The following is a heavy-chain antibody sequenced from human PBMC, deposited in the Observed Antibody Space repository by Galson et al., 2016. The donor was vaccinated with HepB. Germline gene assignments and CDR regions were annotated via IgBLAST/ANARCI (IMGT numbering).Heavy chain of an antibody. CDR3: AREEYSGTYSYYGMDL. D-gene: IGHD1-26*01. CDR2: ISNGGGTTI. Sequence: SLRLSCAASGFTFSDYYMTWIRQAPGKGLEWVAYISNGGGTTIYQSDSVKGRFTISRDNSKNSLYLQMNSLRAEDTAVYYSAREEYSGTYSYYGMDLWGQGTTVTVSS. CDR1: GFTFSDYY. J-gene: IGHJ6*02. V-gene: IGHV3-11*04.